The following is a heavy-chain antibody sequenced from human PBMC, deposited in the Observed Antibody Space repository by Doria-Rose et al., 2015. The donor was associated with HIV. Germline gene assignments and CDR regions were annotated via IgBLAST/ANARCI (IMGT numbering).Heavy chain of an antibody. J-gene: IGHJ4*02. Sequence: QITLKESGPVLVKPTETLTLTCTVSGVSHSSPGMGVSWIRQPPGKALEWLANIFSDDERSYKTSLKCRLTISRGTSKSQVVLTMTDMDPVDTATYYCARIKSSRWYHKYYFDFWGQGTLVIVSA. D-gene: IGHD6-13*01. CDR1: GVSHSSPGMG. V-gene: IGHV2-26*01. CDR2: IFSDDER. CDR3: ARIKSSRWYHKYYFDF.